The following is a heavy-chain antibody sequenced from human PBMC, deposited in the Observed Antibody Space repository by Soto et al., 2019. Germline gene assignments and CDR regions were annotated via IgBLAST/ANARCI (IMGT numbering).Heavy chain of an antibody. CDR1: GDSINSDNYY. CDR3: ARLEGLATISYYFDY. J-gene: IGHJ4*02. CDR2: IYYRGNT. D-gene: IGHD3-9*01. Sequence: QLQLQESGPGLVKPSETLSLTCSVSGDSINSDNYYWGWIRKPPGKGMEWIGSIYYRGNTYYNLSLKTRVTISLDKSKSQFSLKLNSVTAADSAVYFCARLEGLATISYYFDYWGQGTLVTVSS. V-gene: IGHV4-39*01.